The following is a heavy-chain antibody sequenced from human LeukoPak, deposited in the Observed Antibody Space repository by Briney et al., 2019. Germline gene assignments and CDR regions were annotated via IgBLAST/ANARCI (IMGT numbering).Heavy chain of an antibody. Sequence: PSETLSLTCTVSGASISSYYWSWIRQPPGKGLEWIGYIYYSGSTNYNPSLKSRVTISVDTSKNQFSLKLSSVTAADTAVYYCARGSAMAPVTWFDPWGQGTLVTVSS. CDR3: ARGSAMAPVTWFDP. CDR1: GASISSYY. D-gene: IGHD5-18*01. V-gene: IGHV4-59*01. J-gene: IGHJ5*02. CDR2: IYYSGST.